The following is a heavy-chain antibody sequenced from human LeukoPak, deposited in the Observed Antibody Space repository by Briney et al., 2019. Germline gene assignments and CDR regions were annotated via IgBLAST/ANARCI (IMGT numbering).Heavy chain of an antibody. CDR2: VYNSEIT. CDR3: ARLGWLYGSGSMNWFDP. V-gene: IGHV4-39*01. CDR1: GGSISSSSYY. J-gene: IGHJ5*02. D-gene: IGHD3-10*01. Sequence: SETLSLTCTVSGGSISSSSYYWGWIRQSPGKGLEWIGSVYNSEITYYNPSLESRVTVSVDTSKNQFSLKLSSVTAADTAVYYCARLGWLYGSGSMNWFDPWGQGTLVTVSS.